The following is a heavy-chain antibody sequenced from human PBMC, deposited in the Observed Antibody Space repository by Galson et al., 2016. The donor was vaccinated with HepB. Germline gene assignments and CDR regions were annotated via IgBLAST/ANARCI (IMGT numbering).Heavy chain of an antibody. Sequence: ETLSLTCSVAGDSISSKYYYWAWIRLPPGGGLEWIASVYHSGTTYYNPAVESRLTISVDTSKNQFFLQLTSVTAADMAVYYCAALPWGNYDYEYWGQGILVTVSS. V-gene: IGHV4-39*01. D-gene: IGHD1-7*01. CDR2: VYHSGTT. CDR3: AALPWGNYDYEY. J-gene: IGHJ4*02. CDR1: GDSISSKYYY.